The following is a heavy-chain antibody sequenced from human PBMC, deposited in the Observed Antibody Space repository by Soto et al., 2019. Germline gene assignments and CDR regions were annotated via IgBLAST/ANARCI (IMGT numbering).Heavy chain of an antibody. CDR3: ASALRGSYYDFWSGYSFDY. D-gene: IGHD3-3*01. V-gene: IGHV4-4*02. CDR2: IYHSGST. J-gene: IGHJ4*02. CDR1: GGSISSSNW. Sequence: SETLSLTCAVSGGSISSSNWWSWVRQPPGKGLEWIGEIYHSGSTNYNPSLKSRVTISVDTSKNQFSLKLSSVTAADTAVYYCASALRGSYYDFWSGYSFDYWGQGTLVTVSS.